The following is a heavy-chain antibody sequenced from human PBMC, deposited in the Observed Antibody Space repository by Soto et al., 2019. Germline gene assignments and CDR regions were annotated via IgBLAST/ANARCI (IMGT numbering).Heavy chain of an antibody. D-gene: IGHD2-8*01. J-gene: IGHJ4*02. CDR3: ARIPTGKYGVWNY. CDR2: INPSGSIT. CDR1: GFTFSSYW. V-gene: IGHV3-74*01. Sequence: EEQLVGSGGGLVQPGGSLRLSCAASGFTFSSYWMHWVRQTPGKGLVWVSRINPSGSITTYEDSVKGRFTISRDNAKNTLYLQMNSLRGDATAVYYCARIPTGKYGVWNYWGQGTLVTVSS.